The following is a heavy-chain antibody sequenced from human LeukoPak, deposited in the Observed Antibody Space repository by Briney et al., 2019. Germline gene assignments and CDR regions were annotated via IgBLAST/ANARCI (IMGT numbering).Heavy chain of an antibody. D-gene: IGHD4-17*01. J-gene: IGHJ4*02. Sequence: GGSLRLSCIASGFXFSTYWISWVRQAPGKGLEWVANIIQDGSQKYYVDSVKGRFTISRDNAKNSLYLQMNSLRAEDTAVYYCARDKSYGDSEDYWGQGTLVTVSS. CDR3: ARDKSYGDSEDY. CDR1: GFXFSTYW. V-gene: IGHV3-7*01. CDR2: IIQDGSQK.